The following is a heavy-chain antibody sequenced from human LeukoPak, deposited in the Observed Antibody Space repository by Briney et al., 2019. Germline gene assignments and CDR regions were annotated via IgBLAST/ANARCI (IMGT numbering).Heavy chain of an antibody. CDR2: ISNSGSDI. D-gene: IGHD5-24*01. V-gene: IGHV3-21*01. J-gene: IGHJ4*02. CDR3: AREDGYSDSSEFDY. Sequence: GGSLRLSCAGSGFTFSLYSMHWVRQAPGKGLEWVSSISNSGSDIYYRDSVKGRFTISRDNARNSLDLHLNSLRAEDTAVYYCAREDGYSDSSEFDYWGQGTLVLVSS. CDR1: GFTFSLYS.